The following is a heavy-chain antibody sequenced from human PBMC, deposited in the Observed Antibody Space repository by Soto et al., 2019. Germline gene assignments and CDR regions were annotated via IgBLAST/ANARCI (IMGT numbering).Heavy chain of an antibody. CDR3: ARDPLPNAFCIITFCYRLPWCEP. CDR1: GFTFSSYV. D-gene: IGHD2-2*01. J-gene: IGHJ5*02. CDR2: ISYDGSNK. V-gene: IGHV3-30-3*01. Sequence: PGGSLRLSCAASGFTFSSYVMYWVRQAPGKGLEWVAVISYDGSNKYYADSVKGRFTISRDNSKNTLCLQMNSLRAEDTAVYYCARDPLPNAFCIITFCYRLPWCEPWGEGALVTVSS.